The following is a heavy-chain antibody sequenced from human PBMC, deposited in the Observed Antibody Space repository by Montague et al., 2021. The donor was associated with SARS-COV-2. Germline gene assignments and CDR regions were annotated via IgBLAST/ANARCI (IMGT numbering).Heavy chain of an antibody. CDR3: VRDVGTGWGTFDS. V-gene: IGHV4-61*01. CDR2: LYYTGST. CDR1: GVSVTNGNYD. D-gene: IGHD6-19*01. Sequence: SETLSPTCIVSGVSVTNGNYDWSWIRQTPGKGLEWIGYLYYTGSTDSXPSLKSRLTVSGDTSKNQFSLKLTSVTAADTAVYFCVRDVGTGWGTFDSWGQGILVTVSS. J-gene: IGHJ4*02.